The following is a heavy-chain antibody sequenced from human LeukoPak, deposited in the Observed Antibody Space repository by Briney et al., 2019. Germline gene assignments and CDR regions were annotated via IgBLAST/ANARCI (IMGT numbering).Heavy chain of an antibody. J-gene: IGHJ4*02. CDR3: ARGAVAGLTFDY. CDR2: IIPIFGTA. V-gene: IGHV1-69*05. D-gene: IGHD6-19*01. CDR1: GGTFSSYA. Sequence: SVKVSCEASGGTFSSYAISWVRQAPGQGLEWMGGIIPIFGTANYAQKFQGRVTITTDESTSTAYMELSSLRSEDTAVYYCARGAVAGLTFDYWGQGTLVTVSS.